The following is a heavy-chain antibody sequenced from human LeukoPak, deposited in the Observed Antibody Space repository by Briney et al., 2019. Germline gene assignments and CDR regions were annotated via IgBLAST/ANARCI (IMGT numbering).Heavy chain of an antibody. CDR1: GGSFSGYY. Sequence: PSETLSLTCAVYGGSFSGYYRSWIRQPPGKGLEWIGEINHSGSTNYNPSLKSRVTISVDTSKNQFSLKLSSVTAADTAVYYCARVGATYSGDPWGQGTLVTVSS. J-gene: IGHJ5*02. CDR2: INHSGST. D-gene: IGHD1-26*01. CDR3: ARVGATYSGDP. V-gene: IGHV4-34*01.